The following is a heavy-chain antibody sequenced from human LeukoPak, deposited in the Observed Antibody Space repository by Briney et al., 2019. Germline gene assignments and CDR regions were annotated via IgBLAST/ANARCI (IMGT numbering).Heavy chain of an antibody. J-gene: IGHJ4*02. CDR3: ARVGRGPSLYYFDY. CDR1: GGSISSYY. CDR2: IYYSGST. V-gene: IGHV4-59*12. Sequence: PSETLSLTCTASGGSISSYYWSWIRQPPGKGLEWIGYIYYSGSTNYNPSLKSRVTISVDTSKNQFSLKLSSVTAADTAVYYCARVGRGPSLYYFDYWGQGTLVTVSS.